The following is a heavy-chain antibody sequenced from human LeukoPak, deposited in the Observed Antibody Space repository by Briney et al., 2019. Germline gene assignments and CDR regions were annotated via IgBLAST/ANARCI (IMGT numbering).Heavy chain of an antibody. CDR1: GGSFSGYY. D-gene: IGHD3-10*01. Sequence: SETLSLTCAVYGGSFSGYYWSWIRQPPGKGLEWIGEINHSGSTNYNPSLKSRVTISVDTSKNQFPLKLSSVTAADTAVYYCARVRIPYYYGSGSYYKARTTYFDYWGQGTLVTVSS. V-gene: IGHV4-34*01. CDR3: ARVRIPYYYGSGSYYKARTTYFDY. J-gene: IGHJ4*02. CDR2: INHSGST.